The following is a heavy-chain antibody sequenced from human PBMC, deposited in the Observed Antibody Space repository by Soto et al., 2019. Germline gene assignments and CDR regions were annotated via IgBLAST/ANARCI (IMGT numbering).Heavy chain of an antibody. CDR2: IYSGGTT. CDR3: ASGASGNYR. D-gene: IGHD3-10*01. Sequence: EVQLVESGGGLVQPGGSLRLSCAASGFTVSSNYMTWVRQAPGKGLEWVSNIYSGGTTSYEDSVKGRFTISRDNSKNTLFLQMTGLRDDDTAVYYCASGASGNYRWGQGTLVTVSS. J-gene: IGHJ4*02. CDR1: GFTVSSNY. V-gene: IGHV3-66*01.